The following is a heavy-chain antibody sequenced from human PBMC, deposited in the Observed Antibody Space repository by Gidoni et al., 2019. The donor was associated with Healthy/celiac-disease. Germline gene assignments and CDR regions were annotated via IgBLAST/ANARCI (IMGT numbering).Heavy chain of an antibody. Sequence: DVQLLESGGGLVQPGGSLGLSCAASGFPFSSYAMSLVRQAPGQGLEWDSAISGSGGSTYYADSVKGRFTISRDNSKNTLYLQMNSLRAEDTAVYYCAKVSGWYSAFDIWGQGTMVTVSS. CDR1: GFPFSSYA. V-gene: IGHV3-23*01. CDR3: AKVSGWYSAFDI. J-gene: IGHJ3*02. CDR2: ISGSGGST. D-gene: IGHD6-19*01.